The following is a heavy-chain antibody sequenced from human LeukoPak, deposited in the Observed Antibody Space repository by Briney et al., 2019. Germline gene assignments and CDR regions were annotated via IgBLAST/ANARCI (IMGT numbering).Heavy chain of an antibody. CDR3: TRGRNSAFDY. CDR1: GDSVSSNGVA. Sequence: SQTLSLTCAISGDSVSSNGVAWNWIRQSPSRGLEWLGRTYYASRWSNDYALSVESRITINPDTSKNQLSLQLNSVTPEDTAVYYCTRGRNSAFDYWGQGTLVTVSS. D-gene: IGHD1-14*01. CDR2: TYYASRWSN. J-gene: IGHJ4*02. V-gene: IGHV6-1*01.